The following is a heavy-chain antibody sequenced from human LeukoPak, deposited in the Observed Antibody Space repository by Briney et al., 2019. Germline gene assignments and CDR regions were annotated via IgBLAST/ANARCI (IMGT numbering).Heavy chain of an antibody. J-gene: IGHJ4*02. CDR1: GGSISSSSYY. V-gene: IGHV4-39*01. CDR3: ARHDDPRVPAALFDY. CDR2: IYYSGST. D-gene: IGHD2-2*01. Sequence: PSETLSLTCTVSGGSISSSSYYWGWIRQPPGKGLEWIGSIYYSGSTYYNPSLKSRVTISVDTSKNQFSLKLSSVTAADTAVYYCARHDDPRVPAALFDYWGQGTLVTVSS.